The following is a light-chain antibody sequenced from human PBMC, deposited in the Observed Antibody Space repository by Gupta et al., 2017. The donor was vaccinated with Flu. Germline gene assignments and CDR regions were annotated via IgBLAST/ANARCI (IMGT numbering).Light chain of an antibody. CDR3: QMYNNAPPMYT. Sequence: SVGDRVTITCRASQDIGNHLAWYQQQPGKVPKLLIYTASTLTSGVPSRFSGSGPGTDFTLTISSLQPADVATYYCQMYNNAPPMYTFCQGT. CDR1: QDIGNH. CDR2: TAS. J-gene: IGKJ2*01. V-gene: IGKV1-27*01.